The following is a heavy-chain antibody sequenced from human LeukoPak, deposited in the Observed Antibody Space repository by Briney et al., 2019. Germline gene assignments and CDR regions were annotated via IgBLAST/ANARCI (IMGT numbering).Heavy chain of an antibody. CDR3: GKTTVGYSSGQKPAWPVDY. CDR2: IFGSGGSP. CDR1: GFTFGSYA. J-gene: IGHJ4*02. D-gene: IGHD5-18*01. V-gene: IGHV3-23*01. Sequence: GGSLRLSCEASGFTFGSYAMYWVRQAPGKGLEWVAGIFGSGGSPHYADSVKGRFTISRDNSQNTVYLHINSLRAEDTAVYYCGKTTVGYSSGQKPAWPVDYWGQGTLATVSS.